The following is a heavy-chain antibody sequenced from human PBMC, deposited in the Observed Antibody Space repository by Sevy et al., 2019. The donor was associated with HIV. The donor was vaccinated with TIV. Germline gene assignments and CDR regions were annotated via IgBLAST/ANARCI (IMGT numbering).Heavy chain of an antibody. CDR1: GFPFSSYD. V-gene: IGHV3-21*06. J-gene: IGHJ6*02. CDR2: ISSSSNFV. CDR3: ARDRGVPRTRGSYQYGMDV. D-gene: IGHD3-16*01. Sequence: GGSLRLSCTASGFPFSSYDMNWDRQAPGQGLEWISSISSSSNFVYQAYSVKGRFTISRDNAKNSLFLQMNSLTVEDTAVYYCARDRGVPRTRGSYQYGMDVWGQGTTVTVSS.